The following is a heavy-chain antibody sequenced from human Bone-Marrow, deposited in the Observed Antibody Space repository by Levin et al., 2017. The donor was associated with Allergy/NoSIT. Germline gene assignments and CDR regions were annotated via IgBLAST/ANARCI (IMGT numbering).Heavy chain of an antibody. CDR3: ARESVYYGSGSWIDC. Sequence: SETLSLTCTVSGESVSSSGFYWTWIRQYPGTGLEWIGHIYYPGNTSYNPSLKSRVSISEARSKNQFSLKLDSVTAADTAVYYCARESVYYGSGSWIDCWGQGTLVTVSS. J-gene: IGHJ4*02. CDR2: IYYPGNT. CDR1: GESVSSSGFY. V-gene: IGHV4-31*02. D-gene: IGHD3-10*01.